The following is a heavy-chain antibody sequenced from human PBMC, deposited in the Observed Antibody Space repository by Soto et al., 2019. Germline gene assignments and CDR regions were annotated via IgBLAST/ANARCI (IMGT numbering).Heavy chain of an antibody. D-gene: IGHD6-6*01. CDR3: ARTYSSSSPFDY. V-gene: IGHV1-18*01. CDR2: ISAYNGNT. CDR1: GYTFTSYG. Sequence: ASVKVSFKASGYTFTSYGISWVRQAPGQGLEWMGWISAYNGNTNYAQKLQGRVTMTTDTSTSTAYMELRSLRAEDTAVYYCARTYSSSSPFDYWGQGTPVTVSS. J-gene: IGHJ4*02.